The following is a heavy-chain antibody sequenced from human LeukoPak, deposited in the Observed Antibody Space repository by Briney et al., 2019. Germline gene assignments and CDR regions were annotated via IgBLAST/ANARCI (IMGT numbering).Heavy chain of an antibody. CDR3: ARQRYCSSTSCYRNAEYFQH. CDR1: GGSISGYY. J-gene: IGHJ1*01. D-gene: IGHD2-2*02. V-gene: IGHV4-59*04. CDR2: IYYSGST. Sequence: PSETLSLTCTVSGGSISGYYWSWIRQPPGKRLEWIGYIYYSGSTYYNPSLKSRVTISVDTSKNQFSLKLSSVTAADTAVYYCARQRYCSSTSCYRNAEYFQHWGQGTLVTVSS.